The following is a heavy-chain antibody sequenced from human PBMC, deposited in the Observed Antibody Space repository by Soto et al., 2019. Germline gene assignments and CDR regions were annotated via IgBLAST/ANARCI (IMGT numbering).Heavy chain of an antibody. CDR3: AREPSVREIVADAFDI. D-gene: IGHD5-12*01. CDR2: INPSGGST. CDR1: GYTFTSYY. Sequence: ASVKLSCKASGYTFTSYYMHWVRHAPGQGLEWMGIINPSGGSTSYAQKFQGRVTMTRDTSTSTVYMELSSLRSEDTAVYYCAREPSVREIVADAFDIWGKRTMVTGSS. J-gene: IGHJ3*02. V-gene: IGHV1-46*03.